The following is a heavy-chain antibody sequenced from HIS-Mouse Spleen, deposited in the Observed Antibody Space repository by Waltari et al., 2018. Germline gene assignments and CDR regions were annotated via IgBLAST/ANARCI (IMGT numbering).Heavy chain of an antibody. V-gene: IGHV4-39*07. J-gene: IGHJ2*01. D-gene: IGHD6-13*01. CDR2: IYYSGST. CDR3: AREIPYSSSWYDWYFDL. Sequence: QLQLQESGPGLVTPSATLSLTCTGSGGPISSSSYYWGWIRQPPGKGLEWIGSIYYSGSTYYNPSLKSRVTISVDTSKNQFSLKLSSVTAADTAVYYCAREIPYSSSWYDWYFDLWGRGTLVTVSS. CDR1: GGPISSSSYY.